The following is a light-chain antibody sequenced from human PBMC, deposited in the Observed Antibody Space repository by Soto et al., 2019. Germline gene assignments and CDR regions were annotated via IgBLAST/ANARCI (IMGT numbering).Light chain of an antibody. CDR2: AAS. CDR1: QSISSY. V-gene: IGKV1-39*01. CDR3: QQSYSTPIT. J-gene: IGKJ5*01. Sequence: DIQMTQSPSSLSASVGDRVTITCRASQSISSYLSWYQHKPGKAPKVLIYAASSLQSGVPSRFSGSGSGTEFTLTISSLQPEDFATYYCQQSYSTPITFGQGTRLEIK.